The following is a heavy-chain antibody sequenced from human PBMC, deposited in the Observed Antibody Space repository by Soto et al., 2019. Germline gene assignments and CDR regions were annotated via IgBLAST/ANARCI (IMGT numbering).Heavy chain of an antibody. CDR3: TXXXXLQLTGYGTPRYXXXXV. CDR2: IIPLFNTP. Sequence: QVHLVQSGAEVRKPESSVRVSCKASGDTFTSFTISWVRQAPGQGLEWMGGIIPLFNTPTYALKFQGRVXXXADKSANPTXMELSSLTSEDTAVYYXTXXXXLQLTGYGTPRYXXXXVWG. D-gene: IGHD5-18*01. J-gene: IGHJ3*01. CDR1: GDTFTSFT. V-gene: IGHV1-69*06.